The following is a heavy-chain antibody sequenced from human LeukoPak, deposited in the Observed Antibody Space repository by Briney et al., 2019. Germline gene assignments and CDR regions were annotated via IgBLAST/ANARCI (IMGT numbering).Heavy chain of an antibody. D-gene: IGHD3-10*01. CDR3: AKSLHGLLWFGELLY. V-gene: IGHV3-30*02. J-gene: IGHJ4*02. CDR1: GFTFSSYG. CDR2: IRYDGSNK. Sequence: GGSLRLSCAASGFTFSSYGMHWVRQAPGKGLEWVAFIRYDGSNKYYADSVKGRFTISRDNSKNTLYPQMNSLRAEDTAVYYCAKSLHGLLWFGELLYWGQGTLVTVSS.